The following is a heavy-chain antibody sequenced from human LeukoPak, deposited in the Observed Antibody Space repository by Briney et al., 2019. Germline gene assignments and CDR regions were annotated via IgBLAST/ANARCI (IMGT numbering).Heavy chain of an antibody. CDR2: FFSTGNT. D-gene: IGHD5-12*01. Sequence: GGSLRLSCAASGFTVSRNYMSWVRQAPGKGLEWVSVFFSTGNTHYADSVKGRFTISRDNSKNTLHLQMNSLRAEDTAVYYCASRMVATMLSDYYGMDVWGQGTTVTVSS. V-gene: IGHV3-66*01. CDR1: GFTVSRNY. CDR3: ASRMVATMLSDYYGMDV. J-gene: IGHJ6*02.